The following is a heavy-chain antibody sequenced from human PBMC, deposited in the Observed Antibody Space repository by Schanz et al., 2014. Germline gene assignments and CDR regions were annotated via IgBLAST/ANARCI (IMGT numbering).Heavy chain of an antibody. CDR3: AKDLISGWSGFDY. Sequence: EVQLVESGGGLVQPGGSLRLSCAASGFTVSSHYMSWVRQAPGKGLEWVSITYSGGSTYYADSVKGRFTISRDNSKNTLYLLMNSLRAEDTAVYYCAKDLISGWSGFDYWGQGTLVNVSS. J-gene: IGHJ4*02. CDR1: GFTVSSHY. D-gene: IGHD6-19*01. CDR2: TYSGGST. V-gene: IGHV3-66*01.